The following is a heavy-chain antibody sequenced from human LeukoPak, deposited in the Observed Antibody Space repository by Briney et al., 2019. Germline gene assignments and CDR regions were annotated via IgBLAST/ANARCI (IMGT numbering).Heavy chain of an antibody. V-gene: IGHV7-4-1*02. CDR3: ARGAYYDSSGYYYGFFEY. D-gene: IGHD3-22*01. Sequence: ASVKVSCKASGGTFSSYAISWVRQAPGQELEWMGWINTNSGNPTYAQGFTGRFVFSLDTSVSTAYLQISSLKAEDTAVYYCARGAYYDSSGYYYGFFEYWGQGTLVTVSS. CDR1: GGTFSSYA. CDR2: INTNSGNP. J-gene: IGHJ4*02.